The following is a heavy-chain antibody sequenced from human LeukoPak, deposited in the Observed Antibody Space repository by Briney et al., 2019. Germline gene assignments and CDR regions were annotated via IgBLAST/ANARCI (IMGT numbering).Heavy chain of an antibody. Sequence: PGGSLRLSCAASGFTFSSYSMNWVRQAPGKVLEWVSYISSSSSTIYYADSVKGRFTVSRDNAKNSLYLQMNSLRAEDTAIYYCARGLHSRLYDSSVYYPYWGQGTLVTVSS. V-gene: IGHV3-48*01. CDR1: GFTFSSYS. D-gene: IGHD3-22*01. CDR3: ARGLHSRLYDSSVYYPY. J-gene: IGHJ4*02. CDR2: ISSSSSTI.